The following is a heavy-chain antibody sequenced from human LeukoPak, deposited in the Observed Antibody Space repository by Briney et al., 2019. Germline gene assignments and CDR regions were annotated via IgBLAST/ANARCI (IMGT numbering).Heavy chain of an antibody. Sequence: PGGSLRLSCTASGFTFAMHWVRQSPDKGLQYVSAISTNGSRTFYADSVKGRFIISRDNSKNTLYLQMGSLRGEDTAVYYCARDSFYTGYDRGFGYWGQGTLVTVSS. V-gene: IGHV3-64*02. CDR2: ISTNGSRT. D-gene: IGHD5-12*01. CDR1: GFTFA. J-gene: IGHJ4*02. CDR3: ARDSFYTGYDRGFGY.